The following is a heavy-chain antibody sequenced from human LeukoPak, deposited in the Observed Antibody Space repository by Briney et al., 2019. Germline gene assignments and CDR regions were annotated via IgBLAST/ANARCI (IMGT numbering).Heavy chain of an antibody. Sequence: ASVTVSCTASGGTFSSYAISWVRQAPGQGLEWMGGIIPIFGTANYAQKFQGRVTITTDESTSTAYMELSSLRSEDTAVYYCAREVTPLSSSYNWFDPWGQGTLVTVSS. CDR3: AREVTPLSSSYNWFDP. CDR2: IIPIFGTA. D-gene: IGHD6-6*01. CDR1: GGTFSSYA. J-gene: IGHJ5*02. V-gene: IGHV1-69*05.